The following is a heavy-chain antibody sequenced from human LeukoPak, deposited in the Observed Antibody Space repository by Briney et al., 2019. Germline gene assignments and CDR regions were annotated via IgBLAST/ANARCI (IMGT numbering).Heavy chain of an antibody. CDR1: GGSISSSSYY. J-gene: IGHJ3*02. Sequence: NPSETLSLTCTVSGGSISSSSYYWGWIRQPPGKGLEWIGSIFHSGGTYYNPSLKSRVTISVDTSKNQFSLKLSSVTAADTAVYYCARANYYDSSGYSRGAFDIWGQGTMVTVSS. D-gene: IGHD3-22*01. CDR3: ARANYYDSSGYSRGAFDI. V-gene: IGHV4-39*07. CDR2: IFHSGGT.